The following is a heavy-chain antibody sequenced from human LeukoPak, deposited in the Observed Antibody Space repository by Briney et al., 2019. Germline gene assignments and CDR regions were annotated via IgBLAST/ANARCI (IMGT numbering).Heavy chain of an antibody. Sequence: GESLKISCKGSGCSFTSYWIGWVRQRSGKGLEWMGIIYPGDSDTRYSPSFQGQVTNSADQSISPAYLPWRSLKPSHPDMHYCSSRPATDGSGSYYGDYWGQGTLVTVSS. J-gene: IGHJ4*02. CDR3: SSRPATDGSGSYYGDY. V-gene: IGHV5-51*01. CDR1: GCSFTSYW. D-gene: IGHD3-10*01. CDR2: IYPGDSDT.